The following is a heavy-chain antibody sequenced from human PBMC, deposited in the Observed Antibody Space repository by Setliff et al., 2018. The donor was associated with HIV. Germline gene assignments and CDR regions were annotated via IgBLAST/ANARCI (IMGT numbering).Heavy chain of an antibody. J-gene: IGHJ3*02. V-gene: IGHV4-61*02. CDR3: ARLHVPAAVGAFDI. CDR1: GGSISSGGFY. Sequence: PSETLSLTCTVSGGSISSGGFYWYWIRQPAGKGLEWIGRIYTSGTTNYNPSLKSRVTISMDTSKSQFSLRLTSVTAADTAMYYCARLHVPAAVGAFDIWGQGTLVTVSS. CDR2: IYTSGTT. D-gene: IGHD2-2*01.